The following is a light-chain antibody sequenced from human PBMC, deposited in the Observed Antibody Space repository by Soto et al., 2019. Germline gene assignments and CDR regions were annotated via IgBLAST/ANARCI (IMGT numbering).Light chain of an antibody. CDR1: QSVYNRY. J-gene: IGKJ2*01. CDR3: QQYSRSLPHT. Sequence: EIVLTQSPDTLSLSPGETATLSCRASQSVYNRYLAWYQQKPGQAPRLLIYGASFRDPGTPDRFSGSGSGSDFTLTISRLEPEDFGVYYCQQYSRSLPHTFAQGTKLAI. CDR2: GAS. V-gene: IGKV3-20*01.